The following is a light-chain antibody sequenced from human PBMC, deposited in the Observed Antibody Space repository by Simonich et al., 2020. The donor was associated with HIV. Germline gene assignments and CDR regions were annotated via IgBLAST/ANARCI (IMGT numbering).Light chain of an antibody. V-gene: IGLV3-10*01. CDR2: EDS. CDR3: YSTDISGNHRV. Sequence: SYELTQPPSVSVSPGQTARITCSGAAFPKKYAYWNQQNSGQSPVLVIYEDSKRPSGIPERFSGASSGTMATLTITGAQVEDEADYYCYSTDISGNHRVFGGGTKLTVL. CDR1: AFPKKY. J-gene: IGLJ3*02.